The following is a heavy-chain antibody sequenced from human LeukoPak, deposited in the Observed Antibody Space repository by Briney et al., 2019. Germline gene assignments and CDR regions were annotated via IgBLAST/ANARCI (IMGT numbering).Heavy chain of an antibody. V-gene: IGHV4-34*01. CDR1: GGSFSGYY. Sequence: SETLSLTCAVYGGSFSGYYWSWIRQPPGKGLEWIGEINHSGSTNYNPSLKSRVTISVDTSKNQFSLKLSSVTAADTAVYYCARIVGGGDAFDIWGQGTMVTASS. CDR2: INHSGST. D-gene: IGHD1-26*01. CDR3: ARIVGGGDAFDI. J-gene: IGHJ3*02.